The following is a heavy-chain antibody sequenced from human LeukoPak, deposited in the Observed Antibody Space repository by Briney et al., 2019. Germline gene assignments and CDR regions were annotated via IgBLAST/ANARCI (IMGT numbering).Heavy chain of an antibody. CDR3: ARDKIAVAGTYYYYYMDV. Sequence: SETLSLTCTVSGYSISSGYYWGWIRQPPGKGLEWIGSIYHSGSTYYNPSLKSRVTISVDTSKNQFSLKLSSVTAADTAVYYCARDKIAVAGTYYYYYMDVWGKGTTVTISS. V-gene: IGHV4-38-2*02. CDR2: IYHSGST. CDR1: GYSISSGYY. J-gene: IGHJ6*03. D-gene: IGHD6-19*01.